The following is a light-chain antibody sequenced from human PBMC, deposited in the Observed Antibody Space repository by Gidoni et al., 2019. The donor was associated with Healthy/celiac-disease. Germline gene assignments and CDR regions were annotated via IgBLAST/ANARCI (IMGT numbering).Light chain of an antibody. CDR1: QSISSW. Sequence: DIQMTQSPSTLSASVGDRVTITCRASQSISSWLAWYQQKPGKAPKLLIYKASSLESGVPSRFSCSVSGTEFTPTISSLQPDDFATYYCQQYNSYPRTFGQGTKVEIK. V-gene: IGKV1-5*03. CDR2: KAS. CDR3: QQYNSYPRT. J-gene: IGKJ1*01.